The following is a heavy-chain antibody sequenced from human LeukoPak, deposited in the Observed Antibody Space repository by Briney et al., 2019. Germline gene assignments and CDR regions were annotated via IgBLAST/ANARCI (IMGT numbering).Heavy chain of an antibody. D-gene: IGHD5-12*01. CDR1: GFTFSSYW. CDR3: AREDVDLTVPTSGAFDI. J-gene: IGHJ3*02. CDR2: IISDGSST. V-gene: IGHV3-74*01. Sequence: GGSLRLSCAASGFTFSSYWMHWVRQAPGKGLVWVSRIISDGSSTSYADSVKGRFTISRDNARNTLYLQMNSLRAEDTAVYYCAREDVDLTVPTSGAFDIWGQGTMVTVSS.